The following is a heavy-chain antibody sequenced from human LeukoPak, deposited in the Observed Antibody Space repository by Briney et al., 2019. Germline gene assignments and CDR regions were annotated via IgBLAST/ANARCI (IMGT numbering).Heavy chain of an antibody. Sequence: TSETLSLPCTVSGGSISSSSYYWGWIRQPPGKGLEWIGTIYHRGNTYYNPSLMRRVTISLDTSKNQFSLRLTSVTAADTALYYCAREVESWFGDLLSYFDSWGQGTQVTVSS. CDR2: IYHRGNT. J-gene: IGHJ4*02. CDR3: AREVESWFGDLLSYFDS. CDR1: GGSISSSSYY. D-gene: IGHD3-10*01. V-gene: IGHV4-39*07.